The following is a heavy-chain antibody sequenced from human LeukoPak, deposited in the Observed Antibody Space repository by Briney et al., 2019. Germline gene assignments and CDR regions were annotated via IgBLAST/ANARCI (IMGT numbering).Heavy chain of an antibody. V-gene: IGHV3-74*01. CDR2: INSDGSTA. J-gene: IGHJ4*02. D-gene: IGHD3-22*01. CDR3: ARDRGYYDSSGYYSFDY. CDR1: GFTFSSYW. Sequence: GGSLRLSCAASGFTFSSYWLHWVRQAPGKGLVWVSRINSDGSTASYADSVRGRFTISRDNAKNTLYLQMNSLRAEDTAVYYCARDRGYYDSSGYYSFDYWGQGTLVTVSS.